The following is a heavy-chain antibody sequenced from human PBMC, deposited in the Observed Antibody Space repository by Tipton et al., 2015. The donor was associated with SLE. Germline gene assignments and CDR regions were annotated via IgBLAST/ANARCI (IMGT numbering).Heavy chain of an antibody. Sequence: TLSLTCTVSGGSINSGYFWGWIRQPPGKGLECIGDVYYTGSTNYKSSLKSRLTISLDTSKSQFSLRLTSLTAADTAVYYCARVVYSFSDAFDIWGQGTLVTVSS. V-gene: IGHV4-61*01. J-gene: IGHJ3*02. CDR2: VYYTGST. D-gene: IGHD6-13*01. CDR3: ARVVYSFSDAFDI. CDR1: GGSINSGYF.